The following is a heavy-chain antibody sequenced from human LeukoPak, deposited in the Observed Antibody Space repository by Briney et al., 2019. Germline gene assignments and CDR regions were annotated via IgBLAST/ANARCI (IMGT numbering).Heavy chain of an antibody. CDR2: IIPIFGTA. CDR1: GGTFSSYA. Sequence: SVKVSCKASGGTFSSYAISWVRQAPGQGLEWMGGIIPIFGTANYAQKFQGRVTITADESTSTAYMELSSLRSEDTAVYYCASRMTGAYYYYGMDVWGQGTTVTVSS. CDR3: ASRMTGAYYYYGMDV. D-gene: IGHD3-9*01. J-gene: IGHJ6*02. V-gene: IGHV1-69*13.